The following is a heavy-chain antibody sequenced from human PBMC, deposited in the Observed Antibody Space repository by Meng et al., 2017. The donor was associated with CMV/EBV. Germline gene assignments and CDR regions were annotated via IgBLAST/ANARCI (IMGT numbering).Heavy chain of an antibody. CDR1: GSSISSGGYY. Sequence: SGSSISSGGYYWSWIRQHPGKGLEWIGYIYYSGSTYYNPSLKSRVTISVDTSKNQFSLKLSSVTAADTAVYYCARGTTVGATYAVDYWGQGTLVTVSS. J-gene: IGHJ4*02. CDR3: ARGTTVGATYAVDY. V-gene: IGHV4-31*02. D-gene: IGHD1-26*01. CDR2: IYYSGST.